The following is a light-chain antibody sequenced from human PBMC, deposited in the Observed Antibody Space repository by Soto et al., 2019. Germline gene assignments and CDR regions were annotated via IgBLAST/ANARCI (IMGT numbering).Light chain of an antibody. CDR2: GAS. Sequence: EIVMTQSPATLSVSPGERATLSCRASQSVSRNLAWYQQKPGQAPRLLIYGASTRATGITARFSGSGSGTEFTLTISSLQSEDFAVYYCQQYNNWPHTFGQGTKLEIK. CDR1: QSVSRN. CDR3: QQYNNWPHT. V-gene: IGKV3-15*01. J-gene: IGKJ2*01.